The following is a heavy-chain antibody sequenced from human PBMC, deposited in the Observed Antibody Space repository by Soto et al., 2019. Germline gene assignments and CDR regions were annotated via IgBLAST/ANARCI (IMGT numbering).Heavy chain of an antibody. CDR3: AIQGRPTAGMGWFDP. Sequence: PSETLSLTCTVSGASITSNTYFWALLRQSPGKGLTWIGSVSSSGGTFYNPSLKSGITISEDTAKNQVSLKMASVTAADTAIYYCAIQGRPTAGMGWFDPWGPGTLVT. D-gene: IGHD1-1*01. CDR2: VSSSGGT. V-gene: IGHV4-39*01. CDR1: GASITSNTYF. J-gene: IGHJ5*02.